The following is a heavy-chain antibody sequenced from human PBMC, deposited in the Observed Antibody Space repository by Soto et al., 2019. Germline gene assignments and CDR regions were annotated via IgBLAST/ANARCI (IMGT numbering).Heavy chain of an antibody. CDR1: GGTFSKYG. J-gene: IGHJ5*02. Sequence: QLVQSGAEAKKPGSSVKVSCQAFGGTFSKYGVSWVRQAPGQGLQWMGGITPMLGTSTITQRFHDRVTLTADEFTTVAYMELNSLTSEYTAIYYCSTYRPGSSGANRVDPWGQGTLVTVSP. CDR2: ITPMLGTS. V-gene: IGHV1-69*01. D-gene: IGHD6-19*01. CDR3: STYRPGSSGANRVDP.